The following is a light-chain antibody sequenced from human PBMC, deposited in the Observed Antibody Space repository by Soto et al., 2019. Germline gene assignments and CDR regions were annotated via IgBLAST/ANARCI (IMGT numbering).Light chain of an antibody. CDR2: GNS. CDR1: SSNIGAGYD. J-gene: IGLJ1*01. CDR3: QSYDSSLSGYV. V-gene: IGLV1-40*01. Sequence: QSALTQPPSVSGAQGQRVTISCTGSSSNIGAGYDVHWYQQLPGTAPKLLIYGNSNRPSGVPDRFSGSKSGTSASLAITGLQAEDDADYYCQSYDSSLSGYVFGTGTKLTVL.